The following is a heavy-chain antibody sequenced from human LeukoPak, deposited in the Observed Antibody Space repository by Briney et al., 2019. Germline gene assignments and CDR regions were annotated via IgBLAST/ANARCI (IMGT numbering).Heavy chain of an antibody. CDR1: GYTFTGYY. J-gene: IGHJ3*02. CDR2: INPNSGGT. CDR3: AREAHYYDSSGYAYAFDI. V-gene: IGHV1-2*02. Sequence: GASVKVSCKASGYTFTGYYMHWVRQAPGQGLEWMGWINPNSGGTNYAQKFQGRVTMTRDTSISTAYMELSRLRSDDTAVYYCAREAHYYDSSGYAYAFDIWGQGTMVTVSS. D-gene: IGHD3-22*01.